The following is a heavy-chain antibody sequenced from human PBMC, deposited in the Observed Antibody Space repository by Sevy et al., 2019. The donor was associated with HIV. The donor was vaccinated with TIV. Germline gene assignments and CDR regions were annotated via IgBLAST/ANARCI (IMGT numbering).Heavy chain of an antibody. CDR1: GFTVSSNY. J-gene: IGHJ4*02. D-gene: IGHD5-12*01. Sequence: GWSLRLSCAASGFTVSSNYMSWVHQAPGKGLEWVSTIYSGGSTYYADSVKGRFTISRDNSKNTLYLQMNSLRAEDTAMYYCAVRDGYNWNYFDYWGQGTLVTVSS. CDR3: AVRDGYNWNYFDY. CDR2: IYSGGST. V-gene: IGHV3-53*01.